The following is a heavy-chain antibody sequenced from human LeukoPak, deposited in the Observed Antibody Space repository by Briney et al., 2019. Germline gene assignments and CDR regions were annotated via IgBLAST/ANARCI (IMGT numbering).Heavy chain of an antibody. J-gene: IGHJ4*02. CDR1: GFTFTNYR. V-gene: IGHV3-48*02. Sequence: GGSLRLSCAASGFTFTNYRMTWVRQAPGKGLEWVSYISSSSSTIYYADSVKGRFTISRDNAKNSLYLQMNSLKDEDTAVYYCARDGGGGLDYWGQGTLVTVSS. D-gene: IGHD2-15*01. CDR2: ISSSSSTI. CDR3: ARDGGGGLDY.